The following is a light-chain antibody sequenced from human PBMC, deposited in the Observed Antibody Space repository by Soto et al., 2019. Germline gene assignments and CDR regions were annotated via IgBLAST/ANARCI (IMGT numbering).Light chain of an antibody. CDR2: DVS. V-gene: IGLV2-14*01. CDR1: SSDVGGYNY. J-gene: IGLJ3*02. CDR3: SSYTSSSTYWV. Sequence: QSALTQPASVSGSPGQSITISCTGTSSDVGGYNYVSWYQQQPGKAPKLMISDVSNRPSGVSNRFSGSKSGNTASLTISGLQAEDEADYYCSSYTSSSTYWVFGGGTKLTVL.